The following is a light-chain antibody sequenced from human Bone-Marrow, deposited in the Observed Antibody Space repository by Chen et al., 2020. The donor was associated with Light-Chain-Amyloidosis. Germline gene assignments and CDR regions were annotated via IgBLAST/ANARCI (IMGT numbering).Light chain of an antibody. CDR2: RDT. V-gene: IGLV3-25*03. Sequence: SYELTQPPSVSVSPGQTARITCSGDDLPTKYAYWYQQKPGQAPVLVIHRDTERPSGISERCSGSSSGTTATLTISGVQAEDEAAYHCQSADSSGAYEVIFGGGTKLTVL. J-gene: IGLJ2*01. CDR1: DLPTKY. CDR3: QSADSSGAYEVI.